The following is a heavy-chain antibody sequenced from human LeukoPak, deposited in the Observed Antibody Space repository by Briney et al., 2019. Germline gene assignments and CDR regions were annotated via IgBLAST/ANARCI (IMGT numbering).Heavy chain of an antibody. CDR1: GFTFTSSA. CDR2: IVVGSGNT. J-gene: IGHJ3*02. Sequence: GTSVKVSCKASGFTFTSSAMQWVRQARGQRLEWIGWIVVGSGNTNYAQKFQERVTITRDMSTSTAYMELSSLRSEDTAVYYCAAANSRPDRRAFDIWGQGTMVTVSS. CDR3: AAANSRPDRRAFDI. V-gene: IGHV1-58*02. D-gene: IGHD4-23*01.